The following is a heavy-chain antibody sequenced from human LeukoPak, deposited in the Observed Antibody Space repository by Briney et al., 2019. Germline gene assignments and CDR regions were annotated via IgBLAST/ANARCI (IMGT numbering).Heavy chain of an antibody. CDR3: ARDRGPYVLLWFGELNWFDP. CDR2: IWYDGSNK. J-gene: IGHJ5*02. D-gene: IGHD3-10*01. Sequence: PGGSLRLSCAASGFTFSSYGMHWVRQAPGKGLEWVAVIWYDGSNKYYAVSVKGRFTISRDNSKNTLYLQMNSLRAEDTAVYYCARDRGPYVLLWFGELNWFDPWGQGTLVTVSS. CDR1: GFTFSSYG. V-gene: IGHV3-33*01.